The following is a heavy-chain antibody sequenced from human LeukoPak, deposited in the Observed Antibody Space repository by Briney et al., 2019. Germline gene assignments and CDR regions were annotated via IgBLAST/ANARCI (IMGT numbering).Heavy chain of an antibody. Sequence: GPSLSPSCAAAGFTFSSYAMSWVRQAPGKGLEWVSRIRGSGDTFYEESVKGRFTISRDNSMNTLYLPLSSLRAEDTDIYYCAKDRAPYYDFWSGLGFDYWGQGTPVTVSS. J-gene: IGHJ4*02. CDR3: AKDRAPYYDFWSGLGFDY. CDR2: IRGSGDT. V-gene: IGHV3-23*01. CDR1: GFTFSSYA. D-gene: IGHD3-3*01.